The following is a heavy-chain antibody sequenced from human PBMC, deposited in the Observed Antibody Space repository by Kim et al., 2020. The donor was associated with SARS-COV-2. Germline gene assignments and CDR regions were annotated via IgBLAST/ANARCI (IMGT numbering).Heavy chain of an antibody. Sequence: YVKGRFTISRDNAKNSLYLQMNSLRDEDTAVYYCARDRSYYYDSSGLMDVWGQGTTVTVSS. V-gene: IGHV3-48*02. CDR3: ARDRSYYYDSSGLMDV. J-gene: IGHJ6*02. D-gene: IGHD3-22*01.